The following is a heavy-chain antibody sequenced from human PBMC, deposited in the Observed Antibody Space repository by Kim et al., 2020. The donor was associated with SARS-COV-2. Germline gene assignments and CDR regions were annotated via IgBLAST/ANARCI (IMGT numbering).Heavy chain of an antibody. D-gene: IGHD2-15*01. Sequence: GGSLRLSCAASGFAFSTFAMSWVRQAPGKGLEWVSLLYSDGSRIYYADSVKGRFTISRDNSWNTLYLQMSSLRVEDAAVYYCAKDLGLGHCTFGSCYIDWGQGTLVAVSS. J-gene: IGHJ4*02. CDR3: AKDLGLGHCTFGSCYID. CDR2: LYSDGSRI. V-gene: IGHV3-23*03. CDR1: GFAFSTFA.